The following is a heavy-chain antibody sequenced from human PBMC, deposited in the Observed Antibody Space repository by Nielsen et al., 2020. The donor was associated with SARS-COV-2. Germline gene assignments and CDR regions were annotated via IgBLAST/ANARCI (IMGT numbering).Heavy chain of an antibody. D-gene: IGHD3-22*01. CDR2: ISWNSGSI. CDR1: GFTFDDYA. CDR3: AKDMVHYYDSSGYYRDAYFDL. J-gene: IGHJ2*01. V-gene: IGHV3-9*01. Sequence: SLKISCAASGFTFDDYAMHWVRQAPGKGLEWVSGISWNSGSIGYADSVKGRFTISRDNAKNSLYLQMNSLRAEDTALYYCAKDMVHYYDSSGYYRDAYFDLWGRGTLVTVSS.